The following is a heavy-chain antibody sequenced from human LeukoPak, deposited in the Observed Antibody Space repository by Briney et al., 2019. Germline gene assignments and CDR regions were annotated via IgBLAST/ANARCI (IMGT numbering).Heavy chain of an antibody. CDR1: GFTLTSYA. CDR2: ISGSGDNT. V-gene: IGHV3-23*01. D-gene: IGHD3-22*01. CDR3: AKGSYYDSSGSFYFDY. Sequence: GGSLSLSCEPSGFTLTSYAMSWVGRAPGKGLEWVAGISGSGDNTYYADSVKGRFTISRDNSKNTLYVQVNSLGTEDTAAYYCAKGSYYDSSGSFYFDYWGQGTLVTASS. J-gene: IGHJ4*02.